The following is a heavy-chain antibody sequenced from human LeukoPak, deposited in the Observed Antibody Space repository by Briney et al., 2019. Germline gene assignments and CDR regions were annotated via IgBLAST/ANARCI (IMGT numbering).Heavy chain of an antibody. Sequence: GGSLRLSCVASGFTFSNYPMSWVRQAPGKGLEWVSAIGGSGGSTYYADSVKGRLTISRDNSKNTLYLQMNSLRAEDTAVYYCAKDDTYYFGNYWGQGTLVTVSS. V-gene: IGHV3-23*01. J-gene: IGHJ4*02. CDR1: GFTFSNYP. CDR3: AKDDTYYFGNY. CDR2: IGGSGGST. D-gene: IGHD1-26*01.